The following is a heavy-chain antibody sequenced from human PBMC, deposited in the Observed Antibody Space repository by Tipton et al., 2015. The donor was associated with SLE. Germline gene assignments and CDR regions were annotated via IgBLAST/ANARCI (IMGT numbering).Heavy chain of an antibody. CDR3: GRDHDSSAFDI. Sequence: TLSLTCAVYGGSFSGYYWSWIRQPPGKGLEWIGEINHSGSTNYNPSLKSRVTISVDASKNQFSLKLSSVTAADTAVYYCGRDHDSSAFDIWGQGTMVTVSS. CDR2: INHSGST. V-gene: IGHV4-34*01. CDR1: GGSFSGYY. J-gene: IGHJ3*02. D-gene: IGHD3-22*01.